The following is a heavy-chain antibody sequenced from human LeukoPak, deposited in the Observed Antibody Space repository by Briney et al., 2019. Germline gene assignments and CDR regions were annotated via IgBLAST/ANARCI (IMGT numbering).Heavy chain of an antibody. CDR3: ARDRMGAIMYFDV. J-gene: IGHJ2*01. Sequence: PGGSLRLSCEVSGFTFSTYGMIWLRQAPGKGLEGVSAITGSGGRTYYADSVKGRFTISRDNSRDRLYLETNSLRAEDTAVYYCARDRMGAIMYFDVWGRGTLVTVSS. D-gene: IGHD3-10*01. V-gene: IGHV3-23*01. CDR1: GFTFSTYG. CDR2: ITGSGGRT.